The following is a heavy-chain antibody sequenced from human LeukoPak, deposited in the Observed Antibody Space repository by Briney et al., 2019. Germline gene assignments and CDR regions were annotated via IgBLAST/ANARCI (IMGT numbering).Heavy chain of an antibody. CDR2: INWNGGST. V-gene: IGHV3-20*04. CDR3: ARVSDISVAAYFDY. Sequence: GGSLRLSCAASGFTFSSYSMSWVRQAPGKGLEWVSTINWNGGSTGYAGSVKGRFTISRDNAKNSLYLQMNSLRAEDTALYYCARVSDISVAAYFDYWGQGTLVTVSS. J-gene: IGHJ4*02. CDR1: GFTFSSYS. D-gene: IGHD6-19*01.